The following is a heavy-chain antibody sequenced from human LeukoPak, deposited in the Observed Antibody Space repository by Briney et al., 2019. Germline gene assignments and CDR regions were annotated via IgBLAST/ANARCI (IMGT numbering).Heavy chain of an antibody. J-gene: IGHJ6*03. CDR1: GFTFGDYA. Sequence: PGGSLRLSCTASGFTFGDYAMSWFRQAPGKGLEWVGFIRSKAYGGTTEYAASVKGRFTISRDDSKSIAYLQMNSLKTEDTAVYYCTRDIGQQLDPNYYYMDVWGEGTTVTVSS. V-gene: IGHV3-49*03. CDR3: TRDIGQQLDPNYYYMDV. CDR2: IRSKAYGGTT. D-gene: IGHD6-13*01.